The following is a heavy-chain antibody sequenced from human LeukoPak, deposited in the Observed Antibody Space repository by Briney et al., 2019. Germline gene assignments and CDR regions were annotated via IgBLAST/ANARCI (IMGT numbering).Heavy chain of an antibody. CDR2: ISDGGDGT. V-gene: IGHV3-23*01. Sequence: GGSLRLSCVASTFSFSRYPMGWVRQAPGKGREWVSGISDGGDGTYYAEPVKGRFTISRHNSKNTLYLQMNSLRAEDTAQYFCAKSLPTTATGTGRAFDIWGQGTMVTVSS. D-gene: IGHD1-1*01. CDR1: TFSFSRYP. J-gene: IGHJ3*02. CDR3: AKSLPTTATGTGRAFDI.